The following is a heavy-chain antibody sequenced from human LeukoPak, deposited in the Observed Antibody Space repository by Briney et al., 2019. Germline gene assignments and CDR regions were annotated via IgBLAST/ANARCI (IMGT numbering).Heavy chain of an antibody. V-gene: IGHV4-59*08. D-gene: IGHD1-20*01. J-gene: IGHJ4*02. CDR2: IHHSGST. CDR3: ARHNWNDADFDY. CDR1: GGSISSYY. Sequence: SETLSLTCTVSGGSISSYYWGWIRQPPGRGLEWIGNIHHSGSTYYNPSLKSRVTISVDTSKNQLSLKLSSVTAADTAVYYCARHNWNDADFDYWGQGTLVTVSS.